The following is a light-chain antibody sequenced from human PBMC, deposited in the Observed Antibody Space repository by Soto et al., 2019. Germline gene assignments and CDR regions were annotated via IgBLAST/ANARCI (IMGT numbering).Light chain of an antibody. Sequence: DIQMTQSPSSVSASVGDRFTISCRAGQDIGNFLAWYQQTPGKAPRLLIHGASSLSREIPSRFSRGRTGSHFTLTISGLQPEDLATYFCLQTSTFPRTFGQGTKVDI. V-gene: IGKV1-12*01. CDR3: LQTSTFPRT. CDR1: QDIGNF. J-gene: IGKJ2*01. CDR2: GAS.